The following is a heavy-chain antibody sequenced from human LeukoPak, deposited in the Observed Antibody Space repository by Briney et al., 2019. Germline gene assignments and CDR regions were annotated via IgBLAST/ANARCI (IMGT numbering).Heavy chain of an antibody. CDR2: ISPDGSIT. CDR3: ASDVAYKSDY. CDR1: GFPFSRDA. V-gene: IGHV3-74*01. J-gene: IGHJ4*02. Sequence: GGSLRLSCAASGFPFSRDAMHWVRQSPGKGLVWLSRISPDGSITNYADSVKGRFTISRDNAKNTLYLQMNSLRDEDTAVYYCASDVAYKSDYWGQGTLVTFSS. D-gene: IGHD5-24*01.